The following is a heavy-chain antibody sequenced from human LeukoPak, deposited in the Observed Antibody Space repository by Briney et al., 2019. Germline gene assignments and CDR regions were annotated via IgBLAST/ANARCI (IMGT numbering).Heavy chain of an antibody. J-gene: IGHJ4*02. D-gene: IGHD3-3*01. CDR2: ISGSGGST. Sequence: PGGSLRLSCAASGFTFSSYAMSWVRQAPGKGLEWVSAISGSGGSTYYADSVKGRFTISRDNSKNTLYLQMNSLRAEDTAVYYCANAAIFGVVIIDFDYWGQGTLVTVSS. CDR1: GFTFSSYA. CDR3: ANAAIFGVVIIDFDY. V-gene: IGHV3-23*01.